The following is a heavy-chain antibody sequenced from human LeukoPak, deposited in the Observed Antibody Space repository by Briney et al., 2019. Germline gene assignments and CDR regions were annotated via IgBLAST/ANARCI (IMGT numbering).Heavy chain of an antibody. J-gene: IGHJ6*02. D-gene: IGHD6-19*01. V-gene: IGHV6-1*01. Sequence: TLSLTCAISGDIVSSNSAAWNWIRQSPSRGLEWLGRTYYRSKLYNDYSVSFKSRITINPDTSKNHFSLQLNSVTPEDTAVYYCARGSYSSGWYFGYYYYGMDVWGQGTTVTVSS. CDR3: ARGSYSSGWYFGYYYYGMDV. CDR1: GDIVSSNSAA. CDR2: TYYRSKLYN.